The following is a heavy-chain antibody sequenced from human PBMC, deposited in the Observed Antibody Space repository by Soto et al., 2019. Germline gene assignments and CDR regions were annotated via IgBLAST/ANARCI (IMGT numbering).Heavy chain of an antibody. V-gene: IGHV2-5*02. Sequence: QITLKESGPPLVKPTQTLTLTCTFSGFSLSTSGVGVGWIRQPPGKALEWLALIYWDDDKRYSPSLKSRLTITKDTSKNQVVLTMTNMDPVDTATYYCAHQVDYDFWSGYYRYNWFDPWGQGTLVTVSS. D-gene: IGHD3-3*01. CDR3: AHQVDYDFWSGYYRYNWFDP. CDR1: GFSLSTSGVG. CDR2: IYWDDDK. J-gene: IGHJ5*02.